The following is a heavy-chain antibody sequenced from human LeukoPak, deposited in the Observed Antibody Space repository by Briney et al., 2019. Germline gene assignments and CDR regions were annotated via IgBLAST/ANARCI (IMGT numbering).Heavy chain of an antibody. J-gene: IGHJ3*02. V-gene: IGHV3-21*01. CDR2: ISGSSSYI. D-gene: IGHD6-19*01. CDR3: ARDPYSSGWYKDAFDI. CDR1: GFTFSSYW. Sequence: GGSLRLSCAASGFTFSSYWMSWVRQAPGKGLEWVSSISGSSSYINYADSVKGRFTISRDNAQNSLFLQLNSLRAEDTAVYYCARDPYSSGWYKDAFDIWGQGTMVTVSS.